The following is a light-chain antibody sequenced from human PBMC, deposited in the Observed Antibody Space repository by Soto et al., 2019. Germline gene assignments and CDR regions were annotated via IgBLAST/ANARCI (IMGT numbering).Light chain of an antibody. CDR3: SSYAGSNIYV. V-gene: IGLV2-8*01. J-gene: IGLJ1*01. Sequence: QSALTQPPCASGSPGQSVTISCTGTSSDVGGYNYVSWYQQHPGKAPKLMIYEVSKRPSGVPDRFSGSKSGNTASLTVSGLQAEDEADYYCSSYAGSNIYVFGTGTKVTVL. CDR2: EVS. CDR1: SSDVGGYNY.